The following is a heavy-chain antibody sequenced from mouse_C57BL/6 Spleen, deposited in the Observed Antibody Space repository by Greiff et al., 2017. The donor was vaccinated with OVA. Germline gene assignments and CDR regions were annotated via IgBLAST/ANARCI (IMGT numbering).Heavy chain of an antibody. Sequence: VQLQQPGAELVKPGASVKLSCKASGYTFTSYWMQWVKQRPGQGLEWIGEIDPSDSYTNYNQKFKGKATLTVDTSSSTAYMQLSSLTSEDSAVYYCARGGRYDGYDWMDYWGQGTSVTVSA. D-gene: IGHD2-12*01. CDR2: IDPSDSYT. V-gene: IGHV1-50*01. CDR1: GYTFTSYW. J-gene: IGHJ4*01. CDR3: ARGGRYDGYDWMDY.